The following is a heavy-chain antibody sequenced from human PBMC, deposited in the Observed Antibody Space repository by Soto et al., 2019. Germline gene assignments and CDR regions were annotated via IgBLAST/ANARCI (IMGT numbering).Heavy chain of an antibody. CDR3: ARAGAATLSDY. J-gene: IGHJ4*02. CDR2: IYYSGNT. CDR1: GGSISSNNYY. Sequence: PSETLSLTCTVSGGSISSNNYYWSWIRQDPGKGLEWIGYIYYSGNTSYNPSLKSRVTISVDTSKNQFSLKLSSVTAADTAVYYCARAGAATLSDYWGQGTLVTVS. V-gene: IGHV4-61*01. D-gene: IGHD2-15*01.